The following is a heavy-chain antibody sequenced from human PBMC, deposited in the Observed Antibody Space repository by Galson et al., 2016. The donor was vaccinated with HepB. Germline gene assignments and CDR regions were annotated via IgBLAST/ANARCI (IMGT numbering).Heavy chain of an antibody. V-gene: IGHV3-30*18. CDR1: GFTSSSYG. CDR2: ISYDGSNR. CDR3: AKDGRSYCSTTTSCYDHFHY. J-gene: IGHJ4*02. D-gene: IGHD2-2*01. Sequence: SLRLSCAASGFTSSSYGMHWVRQAPGKGLEWVAVISYDGSNRYYADSVKGRFTISRDNSKNTLYLQMNSLRAEDTAVYYCAKDGRSYCSTTTSCYDHFHYWGQGAPVTVSS.